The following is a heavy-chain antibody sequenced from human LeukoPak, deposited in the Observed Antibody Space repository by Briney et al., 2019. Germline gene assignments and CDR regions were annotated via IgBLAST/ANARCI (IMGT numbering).Heavy chain of an antibody. V-gene: IGHV4-59*08. D-gene: IGHD3-3*01. CDR2: IHYSGST. CDR1: GGSISSHY. Sequence: SETLSLTCTVSGGSISSHYWSWIRQPPGKGLEWIGYIHYSGSTKYNPSLKSRVTISVDTPKNQFSLKLSSVTAADTAVYYCARQAYDFWSGYSRPHFDYWGQGTLVTVSS. CDR3: ARQAYDFWSGYSRPHFDY. J-gene: IGHJ4*02.